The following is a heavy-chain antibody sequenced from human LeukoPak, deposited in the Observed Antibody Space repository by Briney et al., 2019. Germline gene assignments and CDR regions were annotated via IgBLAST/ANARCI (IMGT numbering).Heavy chain of an antibody. CDR3: ARAGGLQDFDY. CDR1: GFTFSSYA. D-gene: IGHD2-8*02. V-gene: IGHV3-21*01. Sequence: KPGGSLRLSCAASGFTFSSYAMSWVRQAPGKGLEWVSSISSSSSYIYYADSVKGRFTISRDNAKNSLYLQMNSLRVEDTAVYYCARAGGLQDFDYWGQGTLVTVSS. J-gene: IGHJ4*02. CDR2: ISSSSSYI.